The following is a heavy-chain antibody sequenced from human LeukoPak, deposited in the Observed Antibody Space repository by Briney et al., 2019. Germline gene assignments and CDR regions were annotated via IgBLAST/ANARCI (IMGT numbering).Heavy chain of an antibody. Sequence: PGGSLRLSCAASGFTFSSYGMHWVRQAPGKGLEWVAVIWYDGSNKYYADSVKGRFTISRDNSKNTLYLQMNSLRAEDTAVYYCARALEEWKLHYWGQGTLVTVSS. CDR3: ARALEEWKLHY. J-gene: IGHJ4*02. CDR2: IWYDGSNK. CDR1: GFTFSSYG. D-gene: IGHD1-26*01. V-gene: IGHV3-33*08.